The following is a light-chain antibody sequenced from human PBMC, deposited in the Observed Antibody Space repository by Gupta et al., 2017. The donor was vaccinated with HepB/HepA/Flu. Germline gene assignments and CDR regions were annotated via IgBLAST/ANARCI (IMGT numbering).Light chain of an antibody. CDR3: SSYTSSSTLVV. CDR1: SSDVGGYNY. CDR2: DVS. V-gene: IGLV2-14*03. Sequence: QSALTQPASVSGSPGQSLTILCTGTSSDVGGYNYVSWYQQHPGKAPNLMIYDVSNRPSGVSNRFSGSKSGNTASLTISGLQAEDEADYYCSSYTSSSTLVVFGGGTKLTAL. J-gene: IGLJ2*01.